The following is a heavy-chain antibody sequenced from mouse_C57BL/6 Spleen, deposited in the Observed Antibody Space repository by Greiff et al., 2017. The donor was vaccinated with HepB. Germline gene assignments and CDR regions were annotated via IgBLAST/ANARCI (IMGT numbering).Heavy chain of an antibody. CDR3: ARSPDYYAMDY. CDR1: GYTFTSYT. CDR2: INPSSGYT. V-gene: IGHV1-4*01. Sequence: QVQLQQSGAELARPGASVKMSCKASGYTFTSYTMHWVKQRPGQGLEWIGYINPSSGYTKYNQKFKDKATLTADKSSSTAYMQLSSLTSEDSAVYYCARSPDYYAMDYWGQGTSVTVSS. J-gene: IGHJ4*01.